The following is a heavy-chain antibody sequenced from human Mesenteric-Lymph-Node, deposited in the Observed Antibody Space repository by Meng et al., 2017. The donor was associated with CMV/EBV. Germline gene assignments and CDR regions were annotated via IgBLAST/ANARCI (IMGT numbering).Heavy chain of an antibody. CDR3: ARNRFFWSGFDS. CDR1: NESFSDYY. V-gene: IGHV4-34*01. CDR2: VNHSGST. J-gene: IGHJ4*02. Sequence: TCAIYNESFSDYYWSWIRQAPGQGLEWIGEVNHSGSTNYNASLKSRVTISADTSKSQFSLRLSAVTAADTAVYYCARNRFFWSGFDSWGQGTLVTVSS. D-gene: IGHD3-3*01.